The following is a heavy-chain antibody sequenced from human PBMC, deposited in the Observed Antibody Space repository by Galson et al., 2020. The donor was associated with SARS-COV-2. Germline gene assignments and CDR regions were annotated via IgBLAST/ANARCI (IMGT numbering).Heavy chain of an antibody. CDR1: GFTFSSYA. D-gene: IGHD2-15*01. CDR3: AKEGVVVVVAATGSDY. Sequence: GESLKISCAASGFTFSSYAMSWVRQAPGKGLEWVSAISGSGGSTYYADSVKGRFTISRDNAKNTLYLQMNRLRAEDTAVYYWAKEGVVVVVAATGSDYGGQGTLVAVSS. V-gene: IGHV3-23*01. CDR2: ISGSGGST. J-gene: IGHJ4*02.